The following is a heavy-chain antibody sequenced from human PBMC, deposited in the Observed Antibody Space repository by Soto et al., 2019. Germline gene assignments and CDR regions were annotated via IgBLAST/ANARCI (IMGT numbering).Heavy chain of an antibody. D-gene: IGHD3-10*01. CDR2: IVPIFGTA. CDR1: GGTFSSYA. CDR3: ARGLRFGLDFDY. J-gene: IGHJ4*02. V-gene: IGHV1-69*13. Sequence: SVKVSCKASGGTFSSYAISWVRQAPGQGLEWMGGIVPIFGTANYAQKFQGRVTITADESTSTAYMELSSLRSEDTAVYYCARGLRFGLDFDYWGQGTLVTVSS.